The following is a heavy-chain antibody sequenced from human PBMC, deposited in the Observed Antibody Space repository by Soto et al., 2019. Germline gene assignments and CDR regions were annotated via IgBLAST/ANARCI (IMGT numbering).Heavy chain of an antibody. D-gene: IGHD1-1*01. CDR3: VRSGDNYNLLDY. CDR1: GFTFSDHY. V-gene: IGHV3-11*06. CDR2: SSNSGSFT. J-gene: IGHJ4*02. Sequence: VGSLRLSGAASGFTFSDHYMSWICQAPGKGLEWIGYSSNSGSFTRYADSVKGRFSISRDNAKNSLYLQINSLRGDDTAIYYCVRSGDNYNLLDYWGQGTPVTVSS.